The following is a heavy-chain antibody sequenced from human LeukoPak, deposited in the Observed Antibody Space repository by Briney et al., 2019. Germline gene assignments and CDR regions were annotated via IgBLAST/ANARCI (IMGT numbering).Heavy chain of an antibody. D-gene: IGHD4-17*01. J-gene: IGHJ6*02. V-gene: IGHV3-30*18. CDR1: GFTFSSYG. CDR2: ISYDGSNK. CDR3: AKDLGGDYVTMDV. Sequence: GGSLRLSCAASGFTFSSYGMHWVRQAPGKGLEWGAVISYDGSNKYYADSVKGRFTISRDNSKNTLYLQLNSLRAEGTAVYYCAKDLGGDYVTMDVWGQGTTVTVSS.